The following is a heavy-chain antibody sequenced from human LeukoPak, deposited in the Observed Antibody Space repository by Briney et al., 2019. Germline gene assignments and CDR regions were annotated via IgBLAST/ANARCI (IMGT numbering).Heavy chain of an antibody. CDR1: GFTFSLYW. V-gene: IGHV3-7*01. Sequence: GGSLRLSCGASGFTFSLYWMSWVRQAPGKGPEWVANIKHDGSEKYYVDSVKGRFTISRDNAKKSLYLQMNSLRGEDTAVYYCARGRSTEYWGQGTLVTVSS. CDR3: ARGRSTEY. CDR2: IKHDGSEK. J-gene: IGHJ4*02.